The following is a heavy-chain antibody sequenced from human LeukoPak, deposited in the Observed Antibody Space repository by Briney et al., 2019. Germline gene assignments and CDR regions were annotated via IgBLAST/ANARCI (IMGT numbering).Heavy chain of an antibody. CDR2: IIPIFGTA. CDR1: GGTFSSYA. J-gene: IGHJ5*02. D-gene: IGHD5-18*01. Sequence: SVKVSCKASGGTFSSYAISWVRQAPGQGLEWMGGIIPIFGTANYAQKFQGRVTITADESTSTAYMELSSLRSEDTAVYYCARAGYSYGYDPGNWFDPWGQGTLDTVSS. V-gene: IGHV1-69*13. CDR3: ARAGYSYGYDPGNWFDP.